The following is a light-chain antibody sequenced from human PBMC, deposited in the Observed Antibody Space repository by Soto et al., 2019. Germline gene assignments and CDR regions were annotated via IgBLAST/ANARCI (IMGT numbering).Light chain of an antibody. CDR1: SSNIGGNF. Sequence: QAVVTQPPSASGTPGQRVTISCSGSSSNIGGNFVYWYQQLPGTAPKLLIYRNNQRPSGVPDRFSGSKSGTSASLAISGLRSEDGADYYCATWDASLSVVVFGGGTKLTVL. J-gene: IGLJ2*01. V-gene: IGLV1-47*01. CDR3: ATWDASLSVVV. CDR2: RNN.